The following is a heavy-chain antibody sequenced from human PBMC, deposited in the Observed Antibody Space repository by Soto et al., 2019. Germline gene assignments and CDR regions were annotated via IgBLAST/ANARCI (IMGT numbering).Heavy chain of an antibody. J-gene: IGHJ4*02. Sequence: GGSLRLSCEASGFTFSSYAMNWVRQAPGKGLEWVSGIGGSGGSTYYADSVKGRFTISRDNSKNTLYLQMNSLRGEDTAVYYCAKAGYDFWSGYPPINWGQGILVTVSS. CDR2: IGGSGGST. CDR3: AKAGYDFWSGYPPIN. CDR1: GFTFSSYA. V-gene: IGHV3-23*01. D-gene: IGHD3-3*01.